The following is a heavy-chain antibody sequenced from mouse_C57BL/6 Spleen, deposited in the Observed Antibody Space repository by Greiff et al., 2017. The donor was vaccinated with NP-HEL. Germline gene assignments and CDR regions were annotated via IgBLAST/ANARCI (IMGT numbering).Heavy chain of an antibody. V-gene: IGHV6-3*01. J-gene: IGHJ4*01. D-gene: IGHD1-1*01. CDR2: IRLKSDNYAT. Sequence: EVKVEESGGGLVQPGGSMKLSCVASGFTFSNYWMNWVRQSPEKGLEWVAQIRLKSDNYATHYAESVKWKFTISRDDSKSSVYLQMNNLRAEDTGIYYCTCAGIYSYGSSAMDYWGQGTSVTVAS. CDR1: GFTFSNYW. CDR3: TCAGIYSYGSSAMDY.